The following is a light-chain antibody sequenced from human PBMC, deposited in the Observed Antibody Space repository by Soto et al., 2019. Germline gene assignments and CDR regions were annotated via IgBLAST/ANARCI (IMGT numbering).Light chain of an antibody. CDR3: GTWDSSLSVGG. V-gene: IGLV1-51*01. Sequence: QSVLTQPPSVSAAPGQTVTISCSGSSSNIGNNYVSWYQQLPGTAPKLLIYDNNKRPSGIPDRFSGSKSGTSATLGITGLQTGDEADYYCGTWDSSLSVGGFGGGTKVTVL. J-gene: IGLJ2*01. CDR1: SSNIGNNY. CDR2: DNN.